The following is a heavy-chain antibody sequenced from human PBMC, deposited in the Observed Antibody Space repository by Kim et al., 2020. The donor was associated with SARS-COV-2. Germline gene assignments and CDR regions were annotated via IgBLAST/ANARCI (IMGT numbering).Heavy chain of an antibody. J-gene: IGHJ6*03. D-gene: IGHD3-3*01. Sequence: VKGRFTMSRDNSKSTLYLQMSSLRAEDTAVYYCAKEYYDCWSGYFEAIDVWGKGTTVTVSS. CDR3: AKEYYDCWSGYFEAIDV. V-gene: IGHV3-30*02.